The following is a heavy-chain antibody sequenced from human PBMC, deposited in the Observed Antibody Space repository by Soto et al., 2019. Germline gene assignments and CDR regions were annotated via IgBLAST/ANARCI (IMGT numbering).Heavy chain of an antibody. CDR1: GFTFSSYA. Sequence: GGSLRLSCAASGFTFSSYAMSWVHQAPGKGLEWVSAISGSGGSTYYADSVKGRFTISRDNSKNTLYLQMNSLRAEDTAVYYCAKVFSGIAVAGYYYYYGMDVWGQGTTVTVSS. CDR3: AKVFSGIAVAGYYYYYGMDV. CDR2: ISGSGGST. D-gene: IGHD6-19*01. J-gene: IGHJ6*02. V-gene: IGHV3-23*01.